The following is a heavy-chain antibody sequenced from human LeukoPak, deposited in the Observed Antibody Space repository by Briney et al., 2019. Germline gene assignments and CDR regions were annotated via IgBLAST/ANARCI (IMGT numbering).Heavy chain of an antibody. J-gene: IGHJ4*02. V-gene: IGHV3-23*01. D-gene: IGHD1-26*01. CDR3: ATPAYRDRGGFEY. CDR2: VGGTTGNT. Sequence: GGSLRLSCAASGFTFSSYAMFWVRQAPGQGLAWVSAVGGTTGNTYYADSVKGRFTISRDNSKNTVYLQMDSLRVDDTAVYYCATPAYRDRGGFEYWGQGTLVTVSS. CDR1: GFTFSSYA.